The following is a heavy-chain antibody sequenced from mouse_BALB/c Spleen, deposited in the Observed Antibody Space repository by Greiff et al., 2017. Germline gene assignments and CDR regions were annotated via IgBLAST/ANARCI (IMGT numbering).Heavy chain of an antibody. V-gene: IGHV5-17*02. CDR2: ISSGSSTI. CDR1: GFTFSSFG. D-gene: IGHD1-1*01. CDR3: AREWANYYGSTPWFAY. J-gene: IGHJ3*01. Sequence: EVKLVESGGGLVQPGGSRKLSCAASGFTFSSFGMHWVRQAPEKGLEWVAYISSGSSTIYYADTVKGRFTISRDNPKNTLFLQMTSLRSEDTAMYYCAREWANYYGSTPWFAYWGQGTLVTVSA.